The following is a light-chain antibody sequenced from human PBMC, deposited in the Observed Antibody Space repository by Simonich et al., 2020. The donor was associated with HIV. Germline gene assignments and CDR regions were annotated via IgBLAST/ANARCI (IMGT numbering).Light chain of an antibody. CDR2: DAS. Sequence: EIVMTQSPATLSVSPGERATLSCRASQSVSSFLAWYQQKPGQAPRLLIYDASNRATGIPARFSGSGSRTDFTLTISSLEPEDFAVYYCQQRSDWPPTFGPGTKVDIK. CDR1: QSVSSF. V-gene: IGKV3-11*01. CDR3: QQRSDWPPT. J-gene: IGKJ3*01.